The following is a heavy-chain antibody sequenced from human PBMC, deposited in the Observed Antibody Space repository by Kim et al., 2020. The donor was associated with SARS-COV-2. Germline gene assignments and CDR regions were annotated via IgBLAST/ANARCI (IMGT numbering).Heavy chain of an antibody. V-gene: IGHV4-59*01. CDR2: IYYSGST. Sequence: SETLSLTCTVSGGSISSYYWSWIRQPPGKGLEWIGYIYYSGSTSYNPSLKSRVTISVDTSKNQFSLKLSSVTAADTAVYYCARKEGSGWYGSAFDIWGQGTMVTVSS. J-gene: IGHJ3*02. CDR3: ARKEGSGWYGSAFDI. D-gene: IGHD6-19*01. CDR1: GGSISSYY.